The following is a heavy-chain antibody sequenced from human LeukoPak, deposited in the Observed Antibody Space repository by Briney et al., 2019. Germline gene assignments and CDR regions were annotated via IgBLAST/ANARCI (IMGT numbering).Heavy chain of an antibody. Sequence: GGSLRLSCAASGFTFSSCAMSWVRQVPGKGLEWVSAISSGGGSTYYAGSVKGRFTISRDNSKNTLYLQMNSLRAEDTAVYYCAKGTYSSSPRDYWGQGTLVTVSS. J-gene: IGHJ4*02. CDR1: GFTFSSCA. D-gene: IGHD6-6*01. V-gene: IGHV3-23*01. CDR3: AKGTYSSSPRDY. CDR2: ISSGGGST.